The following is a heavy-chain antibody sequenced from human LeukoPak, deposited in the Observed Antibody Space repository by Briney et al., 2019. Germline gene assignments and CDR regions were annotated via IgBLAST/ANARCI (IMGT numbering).Heavy chain of an antibody. Sequence: SETLSLTCAVSGYSISSGYYWGWIRQPPGKGLEWIGSIYHSGSTYYNPSLKSRVTISVDTSKNQFSLKLSSVTAADTAVYYCARASSGWYKDYWGQGTLVTVSS. CDR3: ARASSGWYKDY. CDR1: GYSISSGYY. D-gene: IGHD6-19*01. V-gene: IGHV4-38-2*01. CDR2: IYHSGST. J-gene: IGHJ4*02.